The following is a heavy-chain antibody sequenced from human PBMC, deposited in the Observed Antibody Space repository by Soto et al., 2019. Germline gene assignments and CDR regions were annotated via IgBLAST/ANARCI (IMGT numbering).Heavy chain of an antibody. Sequence: QVQLVESGGGVVQPGRSPRLSCAASGFTFSSYAMHWVRQAPGKGLEWVVVISYGGSNKYYADSVKGRFTISRDNSKNTLYLQMNSLRAEDTAVYHCARDYGRYISGPSHFQHWGQGTLVTVSS. CDR3: ARDYGRYISGPSHFQH. D-gene: IGHD6-19*01. CDR2: ISYGGSNK. J-gene: IGHJ1*01. V-gene: IGHV3-30-3*01. CDR1: GFTFSSYA.